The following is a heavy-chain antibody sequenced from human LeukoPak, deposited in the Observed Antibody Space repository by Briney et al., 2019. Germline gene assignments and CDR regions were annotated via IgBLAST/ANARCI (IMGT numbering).Heavy chain of an antibody. D-gene: IGHD4-17*01. J-gene: IGHJ4*02. Sequence: ASVKVSCKASGYTFTGYYMYWVRQAPGQGLEWMGRINPNCGVTKYAQKFQGRVTMTRDTSISTYYMDLSRLRSDDTAVYYCARGPPQDYGDFSFDYWGQGTLVTVSS. CDR3: ARGPPQDYGDFSFDY. CDR2: INPNCGVT. CDR1: GYTFTGYY. V-gene: IGHV1-2*06.